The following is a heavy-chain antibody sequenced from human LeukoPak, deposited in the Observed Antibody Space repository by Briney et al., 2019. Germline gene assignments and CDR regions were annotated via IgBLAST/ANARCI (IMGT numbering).Heavy chain of an antibody. V-gene: IGHV1-46*01. D-gene: IGHD2-2*01. CDR2: INPSGGST. CDR1: GGTFSSYA. CDR3: ARGGPAAPFDY. Sequence: ASVKVSCKASGGTFSSYAISWVRQAPGQGLEWMGIINPSGGSTSYAQKFQGRVTMTRDTSTSTVYMELSSLRSEDTAVYYCARGGPAAPFDYWGQGTLVTVSS. J-gene: IGHJ4*02.